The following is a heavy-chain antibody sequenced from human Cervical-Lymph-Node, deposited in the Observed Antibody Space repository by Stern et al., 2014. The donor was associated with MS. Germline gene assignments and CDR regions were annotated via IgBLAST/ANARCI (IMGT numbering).Heavy chain of an antibody. J-gene: IGHJ6*02. Sequence: VQLVESGAEVKKPGASVKFSCKVSGYTLSEISMHWVRQAPGKGLEWMGGFDPEHGETRYAQKFQGRVPMAEHRSTDTAYMELSSLRSEDTAVYYCATHRGRVTYYYGMDVWGQGTTVTVSS. CDR2: FDPEHGET. CDR3: ATHRGRVTYYYGMDV. CDR1: GYTLSEIS. D-gene: IGHD2-21*02. V-gene: IGHV1-24*01.